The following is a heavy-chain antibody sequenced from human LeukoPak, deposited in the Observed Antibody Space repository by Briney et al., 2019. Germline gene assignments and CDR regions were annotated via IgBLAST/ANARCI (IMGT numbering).Heavy chain of an antibody. CDR3: ARDVDCTNDGCPQSGLAY. CDR1: GFTFSSYS. Sequence: GGSLRLSCAASGFTFSSYSMNWVRQAPGKGLEWVSYISSSGSTIYYADAVKGRFTISRDKAKNSLYLQMNSLRAEDTAVYYCARDVDCTNDGCPQSGLAYWGQGALVTVSS. V-gene: IGHV3-48*01. J-gene: IGHJ4*02. CDR2: ISSSGSTI. D-gene: IGHD2-8*01.